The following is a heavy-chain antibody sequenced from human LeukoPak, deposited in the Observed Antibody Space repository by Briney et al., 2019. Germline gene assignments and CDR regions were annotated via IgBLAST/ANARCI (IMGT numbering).Heavy chain of an antibody. D-gene: IGHD2-2*01. Sequence: SETLSLTCTVSGGSISSSSYYWGWIRQPPGKGLEWIGSIYYSGSTYYNPSLKGRVTISVDTSKNQFSLKLSSVTAADTAVYYCARGGGHCSSTSCPPDYWGQGTLVTVSS. CDR1: GGSISSSSYY. V-gene: IGHV4-39*01. CDR3: ARGGGHCSSTSCPPDY. J-gene: IGHJ4*02. CDR2: IYYSGST.